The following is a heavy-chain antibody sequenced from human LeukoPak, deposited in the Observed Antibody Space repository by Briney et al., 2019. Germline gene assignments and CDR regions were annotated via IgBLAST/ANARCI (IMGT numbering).Heavy chain of an antibody. CDR1: GYSISSGYY. CDR2: IYHSGST. V-gene: IGHV4-38-2*02. D-gene: IGHD3-22*01. CDR3: ARGGYYYDSSGTYRFDY. J-gene: IGHJ4*02. Sequence: SETLSLTCTVSGYSISSGYYWGWIRQPPGKGLEWIGSIYHSGSTYYNPSLKSRVTISVDTSKNQFSLKLSSVTAADTAVYYCARGGYYYDSSGTYRFDYWGQGTLVTVSS.